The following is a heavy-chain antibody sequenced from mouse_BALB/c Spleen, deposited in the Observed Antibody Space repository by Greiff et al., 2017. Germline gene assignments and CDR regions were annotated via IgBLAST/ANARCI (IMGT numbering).Heavy chain of an antibody. V-gene: IGHV3-2*02. CDR3: ASNYAMDY. CDR1: GYSITSDYA. Sequence: VQLKESGPGLVKPSQSLSLTCTVTGYSITSDYAWNWIRQFPGNKLEWMGYISYSGSTSYNPSLKSRISITRDTSKNQFFLQLNSVTTEDTATYYCASNYAMDYWGQGTSVTVSS. CDR2: ISYSGST. J-gene: IGHJ4*01.